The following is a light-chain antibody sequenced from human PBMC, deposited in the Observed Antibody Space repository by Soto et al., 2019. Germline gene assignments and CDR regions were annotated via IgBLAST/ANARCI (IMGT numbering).Light chain of an antibody. V-gene: IGKV3-15*01. Sequence: EIVMTQSPATLSVSPGKRATLSCRASQTVSRNLAWYQQKPGQAPRLLIYGAVTRATGVPGRFSGSGSGTEFTLTISSLQSEDFAVYYCRQYDKWPPLTFGGGTMVEIK. CDR3: RQYDKWPPLT. J-gene: IGKJ4*01. CDR1: QTVSRN. CDR2: GAV.